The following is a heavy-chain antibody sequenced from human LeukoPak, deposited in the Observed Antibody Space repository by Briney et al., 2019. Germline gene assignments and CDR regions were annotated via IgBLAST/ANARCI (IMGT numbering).Heavy chain of an antibody. CDR2: ISGSGGST. J-gene: IGHJ4*02. D-gene: IGHD1-26*01. Sequence: PGGSLRLSCAASGFTFSNYAMSWVRQAPGKGLEWVSAISGSGGSTYYADSVKGRFTVSRDNSKNTLYLQMNSLRAEDTAVYYCAKDGCSGSYYVTYLDYWGEGAMVTVSS. V-gene: IGHV3-23*01. CDR1: GFTFSNYA. CDR3: AKDGCSGSYYVTYLDY.